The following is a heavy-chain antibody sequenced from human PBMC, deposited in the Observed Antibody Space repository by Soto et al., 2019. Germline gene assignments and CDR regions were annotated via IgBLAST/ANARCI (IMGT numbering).Heavy chain of an antibody. CDR1: GFTFSTYG. CDR3: AKDVQSYGDYDYYCYGMDV. CDR2: ISYDGTNK. Sequence: QVQLVDSGGGEVQPGRSLTLSCAASGFTFSTYGMHWVRQTPGKGLEWVAVISYDGTNKFYSDSVKGRFTISRDNFKNTLTLQMNSLRADDPAVYSCAKDVQSYGDYDYYCYGMDVWGLGTRVTVSS. V-gene: IGHV3-30*18. J-gene: IGHJ6*02. D-gene: IGHD4-17*01.